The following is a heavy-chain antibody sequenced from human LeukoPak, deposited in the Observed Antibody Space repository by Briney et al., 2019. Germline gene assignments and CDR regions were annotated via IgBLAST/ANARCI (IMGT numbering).Heavy chain of an antibody. D-gene: IGHD2/OR15-2a*01. V-gene: IGHV3-15*01. CDR2: IKTKAAGGTT. CDR3: VNFSFDY. Sequence: GGSLTLSCAASAFTFSNAWMSWVRQAPGKVLEWLGRIKTKAAGGTTDYAAPGTGRFTSSRDDSTNKLYLQMNSLKAEDAAVYYCVNFSFDYWGQGTLVTVPS. CDR1: AFTFSNAW. J-gene: IGHJ4*02.